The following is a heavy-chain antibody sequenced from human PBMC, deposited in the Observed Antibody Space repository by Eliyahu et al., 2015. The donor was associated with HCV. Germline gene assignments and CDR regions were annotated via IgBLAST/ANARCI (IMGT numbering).Heavy chain of an antibody. J-gene: IGHJ5*02. Sequence: QVTLRESGPALVKPTQTLTLTCTFSGFSLSTSGMCVSWIRQPPGKALEWLARIDWDDDKYYSTSLKTRLTISKDTSKNQVVLTMTNMDPVDTATYYCARIEVGATAGWFDPWGQGTLVTVSS. D-gene: IGHD1-26*01. CDR3: ARIEVGATAGWFDP. CDR1: GFSLSTSGMC. CDR2: IDWDDDK. V-gene: IGHV2-70*15.